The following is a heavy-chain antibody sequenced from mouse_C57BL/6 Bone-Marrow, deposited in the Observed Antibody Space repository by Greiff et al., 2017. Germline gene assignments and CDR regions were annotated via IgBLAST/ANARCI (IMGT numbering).Heavy chain of an antibody. CDR1: GYTFTSYW. CDR2: INPSNGGT. D-gene: IGHD1-1*01. Sequence: VQLQQSGTELVKPGASVKLSCKASGYTFTSYWMHWVKQRPGQGLEWIGNINPSNGGTNYNEKFKSKATLTVDKSSSTAYMQLSSLTSEDSAVYYCARLRLLYWYFDVWGTGTTVTVSS. J-gene: IGHJ1*03. CDR3: ARLRLLYWYFDV. V-gene: IGHV1-53*01.